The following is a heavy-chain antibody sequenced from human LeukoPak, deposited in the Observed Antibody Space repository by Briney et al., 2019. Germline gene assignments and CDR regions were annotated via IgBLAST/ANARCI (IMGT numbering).Heavy chain of an antibody. CDR1: GASISSGDYF. CDR2: IYYTGST. D-gene: IGHD3-9*01. CDR3: ARQSRNYDILTGYYGNWFDP. V-gene: IGHV4-30-4*01. Sequence: SETLSLTCTVSGASISSGDYFWSWIRQSPGKGLESIGYIYYTGSTYYNPSLKSRITISVDTSNNQFSLKLSSVTAADTAVYYCARQSRNYDILTGYYGNWFDPWGQGTLVTLSS. J-gene: IGHJ5*02.